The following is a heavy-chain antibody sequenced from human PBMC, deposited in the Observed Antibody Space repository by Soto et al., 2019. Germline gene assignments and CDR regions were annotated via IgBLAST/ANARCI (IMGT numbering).Heavy chain of an antibody. CDR2: IFDTGNT. D-gene: IGHD1-1*01. CDR3: ASLNGYNRSFHH. Sequence: QLQLLESGSGLVRPSQTLSLTCAVSGGSLSSGGCSWNWIRLPPGKSLEWIGYIFDTGNTYYSRSPKTRATMTVDTSRNQSSLRFASVSAADTAMYYWASLNGYNRSFHHWGRGTLVTVS. CDR1: GGSLSSGGCS. V-gene: IGHV4-30-2*01. J-gene: IGHJ2*01.